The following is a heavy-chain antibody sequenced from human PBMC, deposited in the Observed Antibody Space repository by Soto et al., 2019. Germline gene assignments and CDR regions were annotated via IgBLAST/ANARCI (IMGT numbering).Heavy chain of an antibody. D-gene: IGHD6-19*01. J-gene: IGHJ4*02. CDR1: GFPFCNYA. V-gene: IGHV3-23*01. CDR3: AKEGTSGLYYFDY. CDR2: ISGSGGSP. Sequence: GSLRLSCAASGFPFCNYAMKWVRQAPGKGLEWVSTISGSGGSPYYADSVKGRFTISRDNSKNTLYLQMNSLRAGDSAIYYCAKEGTSGLYYFDYWGQGTLVTVSS.